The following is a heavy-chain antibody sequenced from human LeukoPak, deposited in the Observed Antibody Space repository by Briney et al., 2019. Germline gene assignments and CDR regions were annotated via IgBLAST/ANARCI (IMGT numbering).Heavy chain of an antibody. CDR2: IHHSGST. J-gene: IGHJ4*02. D-gene: IGHD1-14*01. CDR3: ASPEGY. Sequence: SETLSLTCAVYGGSFSNYYWSWIRQPPGKGLEWIGEIHHSGSTNYNPSLKSRVTISADTSKNQFSLKLNSVTAADTAVYYCASPEGYWGQGTLVTVSS. CDR1: GGSFSNYY. V-gene: IGHV4-34*01.